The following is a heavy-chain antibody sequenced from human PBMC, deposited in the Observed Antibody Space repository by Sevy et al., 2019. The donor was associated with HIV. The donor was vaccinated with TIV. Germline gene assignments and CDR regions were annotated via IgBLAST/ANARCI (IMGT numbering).Heavy chain of an antibody. CDR3: ARVSGDEKRAFDI. J-gene: IGHJ3*02. CDR2: IGGSADYT. Sequence: GGSLRLSCVTSGFTFSSYAMSWVRQTPGKGLEWVSAIGGSADYTYYADSVKGRFTISRDNAKNSLYLQMNSLRAEDTAVYYCARVSGDEKRAFDIWGQGTMVTVSS. V-gene: IGHV3-23*01. D-gene: IGHD2-21*02. CDR1: GFTFSSYA.